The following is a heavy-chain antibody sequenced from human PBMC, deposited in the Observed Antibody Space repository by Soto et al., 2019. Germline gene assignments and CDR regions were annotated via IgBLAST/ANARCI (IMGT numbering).Heavy chain of an antibody. Sequence: GGSLRLSCAASGFTFSIYSMKWVRHAPGKGLEWISYISTTSSSIYYADSVKGRFTISRDNAKNSLFLQMNSLRDEDTAVYYCARKGVAFGYWGQGALVTVPS. V-gene: IGHV3-48*02. J-gene: IGHJ4*02. CDR1: GFTFSIYS. CDR2: ISTTSSSI. D-gene: IGHD3-3*01. CDR3: ARKGVAFGY.